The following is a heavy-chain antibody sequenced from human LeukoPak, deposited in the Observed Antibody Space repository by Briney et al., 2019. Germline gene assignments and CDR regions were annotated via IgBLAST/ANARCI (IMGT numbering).Heavy chain of an antibody. V-gene: IGHV3-23*01. CDR2: ISGSGGST. Sequence: GGSLRLSCAASGFTFSSYAMSWVRQAPGKGLEWVSAISGSGGSTYYAGSVKGRFTISRDNSKNTLYLQMNSLRAEDTAVYYCAKDWDDGSGTDYFDYWGQGTLVTVSS. CDR3: AKDWDDGSGTDYFDY. J-gene: IGHJ4*02. CDR1: GFTFSSYA. D-gene: IGHD3-10*01.